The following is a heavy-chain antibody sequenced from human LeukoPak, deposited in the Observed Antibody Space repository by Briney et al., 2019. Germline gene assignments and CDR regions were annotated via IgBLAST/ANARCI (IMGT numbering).Heavy chain of an antibody. Sequence: SETLSLTCTVSGGSISSYYWSWIRQPPGKGLEWIGYIYYSGSTNYNPSLKSRVTISVDTSKNQFSLKLSSVTAADTAVYYCARGALDYGDRSVNYYMDVWGKGTTVTVSS. CDR3: ARGALDYGDRSVNYYMDV. CDR2: IYYSGST. J-gene: IGHJ6*03. D-gene: IGHD4-17*01. V-gene: IGHV4-59*08. CDR1: GGSISSYY.